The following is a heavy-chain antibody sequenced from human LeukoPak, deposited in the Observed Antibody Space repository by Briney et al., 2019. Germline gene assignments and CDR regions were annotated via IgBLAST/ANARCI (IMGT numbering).Heavy chain of an antibody. CDR1: GYILTDYY. V-gene: IGHV1-2*02. J-gene: IGHJ4*02. CDR2: INPNSGGT. CDR3: AREAVRYCGGDCQVDY. Sequence: ASVKVSCKASGYILTDYYIHWVRQAPAQGLEWMGWINPNSGGTNYAQEFQGRVTMTRDTSITTTYMGLSRLKSDDTAVYYCAREAVRYCGGDCQVDYWGQGTLVTVSS. D-gene: IGHD2-21*02.